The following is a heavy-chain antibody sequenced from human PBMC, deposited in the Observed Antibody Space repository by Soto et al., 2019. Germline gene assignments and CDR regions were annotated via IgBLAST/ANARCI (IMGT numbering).Heavy chain of an antibody. CDR1: NYSISSGYY. D-gene: IGHD3-9*01. Sequence: PSETLSLTCTVSNYSISSGYYWGWIRQPPGKGLEWIGTMYYNESPYYNPSLKSRVTISVDRSKNQFSLKLSSVTAADTAVYYCARSYYDILTGYWPRFDPWGQGTLVTVSS. J-gene: IGHJ5*02. CDR3: ARSYYDILTGYWPRFDP. CDR2: MYYNESP. V-gene: IGHV4-38-2*02.